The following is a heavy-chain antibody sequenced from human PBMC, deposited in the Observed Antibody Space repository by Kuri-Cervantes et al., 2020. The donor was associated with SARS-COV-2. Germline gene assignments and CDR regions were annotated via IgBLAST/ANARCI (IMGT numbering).Heavy chain of an antibody. CDR3: ARELTTAAFDI. D-gene: IGHD2/OR15-2a*01. Sequence: GGSLRLSCAASGFTFSSYWMHWVRQAPGKGLVWVSHINSDGSSTSYADSVKGRFTISRDNAKNTLYLQMNSLRAEDTAVYYCARELTTAAFDIWGQGTMVTVSS. CDR2: INSDGSST. V-gene: IGHV3-74*01. CDR1: GFTFSSYW. J-gene: IGHJ3*02.